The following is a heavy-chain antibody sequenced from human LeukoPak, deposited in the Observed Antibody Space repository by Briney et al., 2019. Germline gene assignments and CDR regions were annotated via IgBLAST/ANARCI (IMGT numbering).Heavy chain of an antibody. CDR2: IWYDGSNK. D-gene: IGHD3-3*01. J-gene: IGHJ4*02. V-gene: IGHV3-33*01. CDR3: ARDSFHDFWSGYLDY. CDR1: GFTFSSYG. Sequence: GGSLRLSCAASGFTFSSYGMHWVRQAPGKGLEWVAVIWYDGSNKYYADSVKGRFTISRDNSKNTLYLQMNSLRAEDTAVYYCARDSFHDFWSGYLDYWGQGTLVTVSS.